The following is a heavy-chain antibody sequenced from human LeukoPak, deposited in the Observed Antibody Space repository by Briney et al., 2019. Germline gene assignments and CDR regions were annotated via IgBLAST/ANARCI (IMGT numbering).Heavy chain of an antibody. CDR1: GGSFSGYY. CDR3: ARGRRGNPFDY. CDR2: INHSGST. Sequence: SETLSLTCAVYGGSFSGYYWSWIRQPPGKGLEWIGEINHSGSTNYNPSLKSRVTISVDTSKNQFPLKLSSVTAADTAVYYCARGRRGNPFDYWGQGTLVTVSS. V-gene: IGHV4-34*01. J-gene: IGHJ4*02. D-gene: IGHD1-14*01.